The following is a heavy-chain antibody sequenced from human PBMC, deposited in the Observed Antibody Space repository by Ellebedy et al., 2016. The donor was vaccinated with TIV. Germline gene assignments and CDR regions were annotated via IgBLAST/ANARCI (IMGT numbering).Heavy chain of an antibody. CDR3: AGVPISLWFGEQSDDAFHI. D-gene: IGHD3-10*01. Sequence: MPGGSLRLSCAVYGGSFSDYYWSWIRQPPGKGLEWIGEINHSGYTNYNPSLKSRVTISADTSKNQFSLKLNSVTAADTAVYYCAGVPISLWFGEQSDDAFHIWGQGTMVTVSS. V-gene: IGHV4-34*01. J-gene: IGHJ3*02. CDR1: GGSFSDYY. CDR2: INHSGYT.